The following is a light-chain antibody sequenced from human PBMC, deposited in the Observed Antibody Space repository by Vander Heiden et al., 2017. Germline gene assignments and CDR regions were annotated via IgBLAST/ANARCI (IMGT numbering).Light chain of an antibody. Sequence: ELVMTQSPATLSVSPGERATHPCRASQSVRTNLAWYQQKPGQGARLLIFAASTSAPGGPDRISGSGSGREFALTISSLQYEDFAVYFCQQYNNWPPWTFGQGTKVEIK. CDR3: QQYNNWPPWT. CDR2: AAS. V-gene: IGKV3-15*01. CDR1: QSVRTN. J-gene: IGKJ1*01.